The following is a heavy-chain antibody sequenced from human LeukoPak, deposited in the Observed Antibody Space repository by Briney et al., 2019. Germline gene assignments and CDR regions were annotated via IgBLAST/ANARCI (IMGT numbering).Heavy chain of an antibody. CDR2: IYPGDSDT. CDR3: ARQVYYGSGSYSYYYGMDV. Sequence: GESLKISCKGSGYSFTSYWIGWVRQMPGKGLEWMGIIYPGDSDTRYSPPFQGQVTISADKSISTAYLQWSSLKASDTAMYYCARQVYYGSGSYSYYYGMDVWGQGTTVTVSS. J-gene: IGHJ6*02. CDR1: GYSFTSYW. D-gene: IGHD3-10*01. V-gene: IGHV5-51*01.